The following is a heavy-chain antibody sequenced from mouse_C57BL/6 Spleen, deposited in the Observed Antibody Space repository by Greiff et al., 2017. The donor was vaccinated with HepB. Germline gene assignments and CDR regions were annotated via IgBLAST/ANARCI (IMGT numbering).Heavy chain of an antibody. CDR2: IYPGSGNT. D-gene: IGHD1-1*01. CDR3: AREATVVVSYYFDY. Sequence: QVQLQQSGAELVRPGASVKLSCKASGYTFTDYYINWVKQRPGQGLEWIARIYPGSGNTYYNEKFKGKATLTAEKSSSTAYMQLSSLTSEDSAVYFCAREATVVVSYYFDYWGQGTTLTVSS. CDR1: GYTFTDYY. J-gene: IGHJ2*01. V-gene: IGHV1-76*01.